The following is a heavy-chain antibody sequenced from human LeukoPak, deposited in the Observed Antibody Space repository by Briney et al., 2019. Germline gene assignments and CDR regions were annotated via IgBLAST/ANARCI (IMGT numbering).Heavy chain of an antibody. V-gene: IGHV4-34*01. D-gene: IGHD1-7*01. Sequence: PSETLSLTCTVSGGSISSYYWSWIRQPPGKGLEWIGEINHSGSTNYNPSLKSRVTISVDTSKNQFSLKLSSVTAADTAVYYCATTATGTTTLFDYWGQGTLVTVSS. CDR1: GGSISSYY. CDR3: ATTATGTTTLFDY. J-gene: IGHJ4*02. CDR2: INHSGST.